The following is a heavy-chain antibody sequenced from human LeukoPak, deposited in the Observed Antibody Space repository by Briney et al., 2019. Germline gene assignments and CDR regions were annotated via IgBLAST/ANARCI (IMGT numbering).Heavy chain of an antibody. CDR1: GGSFSGYY. J-gene: IGHJ6*02. V-gene: IGHV4-34*01. Sequence: SETLSLTCAVYGGSFSGYYWSWIRQPPGKGLEWIGEINHSGSTNYNPSLKSRVTISVDTSKNQFSLKLSSVTAADTAVYYCAIEGLSSWNPYYYYYYGMDVWGQGTTVTVSS. CDR2: INHSGST. D-gene: IGHD6-13*01. CDR3: AIEGLSSWNPYYYYYYGMDV.